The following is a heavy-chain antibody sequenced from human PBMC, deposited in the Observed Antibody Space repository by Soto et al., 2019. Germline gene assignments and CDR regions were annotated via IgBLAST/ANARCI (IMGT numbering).Heavy chain of an antibody. V-gene: IGHV1-69*01. CDR1: GGTFSRYS. Sequence: QVQLVQSGAEVKKPGSSVKVSCKISGGTFSRYSISWVRQAPGQGLEWMGGIVPIFGTTNYAQKFQDRVTITTDESATTAHMELSNLRSEDTAVYYCARPYEGGYSSNHHYYYALDVWGQGTAVNVSS. J-gene: IGHJ6*02. D-gene: IGHD3-22*01. CDR2: IVPIFGTT. CDR3: ARPYEGGYSSNHHYYYALDV.